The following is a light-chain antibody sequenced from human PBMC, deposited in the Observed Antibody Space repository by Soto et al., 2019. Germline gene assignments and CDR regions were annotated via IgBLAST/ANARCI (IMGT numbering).Light chain of an antibody. CDR1: QTISSW. V-gene: IGKV1-5*03. J-gene: IGKJ1*01. Sequence: DIQMTQSPSTLSGSVGDRVTITCRASQTISSWLAWYQQKPGKAPKLLIYKASTLKSGVPSRFSSSVSGTEFTLTISSLHPDDFANYYCQHYNSYSVAFGQGTKVELK. CDR2: KAS. CDR3: QHYNSYSVA.